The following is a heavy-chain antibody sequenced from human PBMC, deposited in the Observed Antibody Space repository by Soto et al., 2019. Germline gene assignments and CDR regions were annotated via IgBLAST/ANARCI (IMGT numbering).Heavy chain of an antibody. CDR3: ARFRAPRRQLISMSFHL. J-gene: IGHJ4*03. CDR1: GYDFTNYW. Sequence: GESLKISCKASGYDFTNYWIAWVRQTPGRGLEWMGMIYPGDSDIRYNPSFRGRVTISADRSITSAFVQWGSLKASDSAIYYCARFRAPRRQLISMSFHLWGLGALVTVSS. CDR2: IYPGDSDI. V-gene: IGHV5-51*01. D-gene: IGHD6-13*01.